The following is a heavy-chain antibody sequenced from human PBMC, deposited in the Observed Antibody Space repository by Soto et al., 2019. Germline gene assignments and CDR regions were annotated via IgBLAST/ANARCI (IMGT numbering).Heavy chain of an antibody. Sequence: QVQLVESGGGVVQPGRSLRLSCAASGFTFSSYGMHWVRQAPGKGLEWVAVIWYDGSNKYYADSVKGRFTISSDNSKNTLYLQMNSLRAEDTAVYYCARDKNRYCGGDCSYDAFDIWGQGTMVTVSS. CDR1: GFTFSSYG. V-gene: IGHV3-33*01. CDR3: ARDKNRYCGGDCSYDAFDI. CDR2: IWYDGSNK. D-gene: IGHD2-21*02. J-gene: IGHJ3*02.